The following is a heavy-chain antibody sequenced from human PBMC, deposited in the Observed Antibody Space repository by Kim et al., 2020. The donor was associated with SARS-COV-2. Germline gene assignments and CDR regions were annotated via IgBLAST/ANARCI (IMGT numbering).Heavy chain of an antibody. V-gene: IGHV3-30*18. CDR2: ISYDGSNK. CDR3: AKSNSYSSSWYTSLDAFDI. Sequence: GGSLRLSCAASGFTFSSYGMHWVRQAPGKGLEWVAVISYDGSNKYYADSVKGRFTISRDNSKNTLYLRMNSLRAEDTAVYYCAKSNSYSSSWYTSLDAFDIWGQGTMVTVSS. D-gene: IGHD6-13*01. CDR1: GFTFSSYG. J-gene: IGHJ3*02.